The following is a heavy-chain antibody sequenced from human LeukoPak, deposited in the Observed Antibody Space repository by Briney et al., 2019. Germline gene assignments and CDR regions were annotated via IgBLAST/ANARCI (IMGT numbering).Heavy chain of an antibody. CDR3: ARSPFYYFDF. CDR2: IHPGDSDT. Sequence: GESLKISCKGSGYSFTSYWIGWGCQMPGKGLELMGIIHPGDSDTRYSPSFQGQVTISVDKSISTAYLQWSSLKASDTAMFYCARSPFYYFDFWGQGTLVTVSS. V-gene: IGHV5-51*01. CDR1: GYSFTSYW. J-gene: IGHJ4*02. D-gene: IGHD3-3*01.